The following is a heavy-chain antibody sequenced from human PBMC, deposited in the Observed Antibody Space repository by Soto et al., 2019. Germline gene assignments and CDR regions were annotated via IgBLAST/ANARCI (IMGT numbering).Heavy chain of an antibody. CDR1: GYTFTSYA. J-gene: IGHJ5*02. V-gene: IGHV1-3*01. Sequence: ASVKVSCKASGYTFTSYAMHWVRQAPGQRLEWMGWINAGNGNTKYSQKFQGRVTITRDTSASTAYMELSSLRSEDTAVYYCARAPATGTTRKEITWFDPWGQGTLLTVSS. CDR2: INAGNGNT. D-gene: IGHD1-1*01. CDR3: ARAPATGTTRKEITWFDP.